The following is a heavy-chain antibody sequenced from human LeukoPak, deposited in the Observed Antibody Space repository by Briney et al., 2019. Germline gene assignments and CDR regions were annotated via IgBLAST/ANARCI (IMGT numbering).Heavy chain of an antibody. V-gene: IGHV4-61*02. Sequence: SQTLSLTCTVSGGSISSGSYYWSWIRQPAGKGLEWIGRIYTSGSTNYNPSLKSRVTISVDTSKNQFSLKLCSVTAADTAVYYCAREERYCSSTTCPGGYYFDYWGQGTLVTVSS. CDR1: GGSISSGSYY. D-gene: IGHD2-2*01. CDR3: AREERYCSSTTCPGGYYFDY. J-gene: IGHJ4*02. CDR2: IYTSGST.